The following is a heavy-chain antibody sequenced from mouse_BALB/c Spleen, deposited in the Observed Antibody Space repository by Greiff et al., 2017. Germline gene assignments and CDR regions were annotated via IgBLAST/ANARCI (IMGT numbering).Heavy chain of an antibody. CDR1: GYSITSGYY. J-gene: IGHJ1*01. CDR3: ARWDYYGSSPRYFDV. Sequence: EVKLQESGPGLVKPSQSLSLTCSVTGYSITSGYYWNWIRQFPGNKLEWMGYISYDGSNNYNPSLKNRISITRDTSKNQFFLKLNSVTTEDTATYYCARWDYYGSSPRYFDVWGAGTTVTVSA. D-gene: IGHD1-1*01. V-gene: IGHV3-6*02. CDR2: ISYDGSN.